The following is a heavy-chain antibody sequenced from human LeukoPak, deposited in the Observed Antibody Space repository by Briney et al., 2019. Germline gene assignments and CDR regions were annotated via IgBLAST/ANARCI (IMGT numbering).Heavy chain of an antibody. CDR2: IYYSGST. CDR3: ARLNWDCSSTSCTYYFDY. J-gene: IGHJ4*02. Sequence: ASEPLSLTCTVSGGSISSSSYYWGWIRQPPGKGLEWIGSIYYSGSTYYNPSLKSRVTISVDTSKNQFSLKLSSVTAADTAVYYCARLNWDCSSTSCTYYFDYWGQGTLVTVSS. D-gene: IGHD2-2*01. CDR1: GGSISSSSYY. V-gene: IGHV4-39*01.